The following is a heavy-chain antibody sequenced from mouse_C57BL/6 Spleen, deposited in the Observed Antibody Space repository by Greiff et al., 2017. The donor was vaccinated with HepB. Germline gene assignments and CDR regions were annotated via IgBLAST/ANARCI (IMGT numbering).Heavy chain of an antibody. J-gene: IGHJ4*01. CDR2: ISSGGSYT. CDR3: ARHPITTVPYAMDY. D-gene: IGHD1-1*01. V-gene: IGHV5-6*01. Sequence: EVHLVESGGDLVKPGGSLKLSCAASGFTFSSYGMSWVRQTPDKRLEWVATISSGGSYTYYPDSVKGRFAISRDNAKHTLYLQMSSLKSEDTAMYYCARHPITTVPYAMDYWGQGTSVTVSS. CDR1: GFTFSSYG.